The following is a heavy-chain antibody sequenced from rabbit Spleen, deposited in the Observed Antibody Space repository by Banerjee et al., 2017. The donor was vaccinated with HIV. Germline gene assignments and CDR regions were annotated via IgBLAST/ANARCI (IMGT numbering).Heavy chain of an antibody. CDR1: GFDFSTYS. V-gene: IGHV1S45*01. Sequence: QEQLKEAGGGLVQPGGSLKLSCKASGFDFSTYSMSWVRQAPGKGLEWIACIDAGSSGFTYFATWAKGRFAISKTSSTTVTLQMTRLTAADTATYFCARDTSSSFSSYGMDLWGQGTLVTVS. CDR3: ARDTSSSFSSYGMDL. J-gene: IGHJ3*01. D-gene: IGHD1-1*01. CDR2: IDAGSSGFT.